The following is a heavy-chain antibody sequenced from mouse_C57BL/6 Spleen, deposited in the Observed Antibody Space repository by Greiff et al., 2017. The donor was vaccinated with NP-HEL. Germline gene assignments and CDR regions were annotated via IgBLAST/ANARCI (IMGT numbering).Heavy chain of an antibody. J-gene: IGHJ4*01. CDR1: GFSLTSYG. CDR2: IWSGGST. V-gene: IGHV2-2*01. Sequence: VQRVESGPGLVQPSQSLSITCTVSGFSLTSYGVHWVRQSPGKGLEWLGVIWSGGSTDYNAAFISRLSISKDNSKSQVFFKMNSLQADDTAIYYCARMGITTVVAPFYAMDYWGQGTSVTVSS. D-gene: IGHD1-1*01. CDR3: ARMGITTVVAPFYAMDY.